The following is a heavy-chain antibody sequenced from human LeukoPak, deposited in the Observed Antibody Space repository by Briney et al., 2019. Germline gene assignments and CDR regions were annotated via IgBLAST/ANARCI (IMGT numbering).Heavy chain of an antibody. V-gene: IGHV1-69*05. CDR3: ATRAYCGGDCYSDAFDI. Sequence: SVKVSCKASGGTFSSYAISWVRQAPGQGLEWMVGIIPIFGTANYAQKFQGRVTITTDESTSTAYMELSSLRSEDTAGYYCATRAYCGGDCYSDAFDIWGQGIMVTVSS. D-gene: IGHD2-21*02. CDR1: GGTFSSYA. J-gene: IGHJ3*02. CDR2: IIPIFGTA.